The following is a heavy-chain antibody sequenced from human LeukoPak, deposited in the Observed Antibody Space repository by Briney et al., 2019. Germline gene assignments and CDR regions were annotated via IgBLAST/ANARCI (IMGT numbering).Heavy chain of an antibody. V-gene: IGHV1-18*01. D-gene: IGHD3-10*01. J-gene: IGHJ6*02. CDR2: ISAYNGNT. CDR1: GCTFTSYG. Sequence: ASVKVSCKASGCTFTSYGISWVRQAPGQGLEWMGWISAYNGNTNYAQKLQGRVTMTTDTSTSTAYMELRSLRSDDTAVYYCARDVLLWFGGDYYYYGMDVWGQGTTVTVSS. CDR3: ARDVLLWFGGDYYYYGMDV.